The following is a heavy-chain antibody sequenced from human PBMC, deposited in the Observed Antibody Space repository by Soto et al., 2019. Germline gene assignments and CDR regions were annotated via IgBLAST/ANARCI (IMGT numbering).Heavy chain of an antibody. Sequence: QVELVQSGAEVKKPGASVKVSCKASGYTFTRSGISWVRQAPGQGLEWIGWINTYNGDTTYAQNLQGRVAMTTDASTITADMELRGRRAADAAVDYCARDEYGGDSGYAMDVWGQGTTVTVSS. CDR3: ARDEYGGDSGYAMDV. V-gene: IGHV1-18*01. J-gene: IGHJ6*02. CDR2: INTYNGDT. D-gene: IGHD2-21*02. CDR1: GYTFTRSG.